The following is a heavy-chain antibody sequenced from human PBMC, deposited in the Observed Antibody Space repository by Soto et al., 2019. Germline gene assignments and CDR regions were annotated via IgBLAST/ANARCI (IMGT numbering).Heavy chain of an antibody. Sequence: SETLSLTCTVFGGSISSGSYFCRWIRQPPGKGLEWIASIYHGVSTYYNSSLKSRVTIFVDTSKNQVTLKLSAVTAADTAVYYCARHLGSCSSSSCYPIYFDHWGQGTPVT. J-gene: IGHJ4*02. D-gene: IGHD2-2*01. CDR2: IYHGVST. V-gene: IGHV4-39*01. CDR1: GGSISSGSYF. CDR3: ARHLGSCSSSSCYPIYFDH.